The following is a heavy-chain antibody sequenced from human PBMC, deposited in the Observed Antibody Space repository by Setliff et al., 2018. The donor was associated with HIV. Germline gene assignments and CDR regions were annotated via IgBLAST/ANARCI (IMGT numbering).Heavy chain of an antibody. Sequence: VSCKASGYTFNNYALYWVRQAPGQGFEWMGWINTNTGSPTYAQGFTRRFVFSLDPSVRTAYLQITGLKAEDTAVYYCARGGDRMQIWSRFPFDIWGRGTMVTVSS. J-gene: IGHJ3*02. D-gene: IGHD3-10*01. CDR1: GYTFNNYA. V-gene: IGHV7-4-1*02. CDR2: INTNTGSP. CDR3: ARGGDRMQIWSRFPFDI.